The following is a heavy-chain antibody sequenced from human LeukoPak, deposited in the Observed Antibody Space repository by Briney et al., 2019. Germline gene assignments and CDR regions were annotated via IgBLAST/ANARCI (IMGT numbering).Heavy chain of an antibody. J-gene: IGHJ4*02. CDR1: GFTFNRYS. CDR3: VRSSGYYDC. CDR2: INYNGDTT. Sequence: PEGSLRLSCLASGFTFNRYSIYWVRQAPGKGLEHVSGINYNGDTTVYADSVKGRFTISRDNSINTLYLQMNSLRREDSAVYYCVRSSGYYDCWGQGTLVTVSS. V-gene: IGHV3-64D*06. D-gene: IGHD3-22*01.